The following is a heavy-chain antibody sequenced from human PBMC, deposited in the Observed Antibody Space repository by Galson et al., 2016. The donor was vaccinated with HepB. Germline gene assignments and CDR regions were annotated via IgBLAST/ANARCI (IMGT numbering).Heavy chain of an antibody. D-gene: IGHD6-19*01. CDR2: ISWNSDYL. Sequence: SLRLSCAASGFAFDDYALHWVRQAPGKGLEWVAVISWNSDYLVYSDSVKGRFIISRDNARNSLFLQMNRLRPEDTAFYYCAKELDGEVAAPFELWGRGTLVTVSS. CDR1: GFAFDDYA. CDR3: AKELDGEVAAPFEL. V-gene: IGHV3-9*01. J-gene: IGHJ2*01.